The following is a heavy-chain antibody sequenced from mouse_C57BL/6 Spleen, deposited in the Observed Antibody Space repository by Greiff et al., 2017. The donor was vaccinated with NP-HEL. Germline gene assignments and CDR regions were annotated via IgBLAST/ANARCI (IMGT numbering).Heavy chain of an antibody. Sequence: EVQLQQSGPELVKPGASVKISCKASGYTFTDYYMNWVKQSHGKSLEWIGDINPNNGGTSYNQKFKGTATLTVDKSSSTAYMELRSLTSEDSAVYYCARGYYGSSRFAYWGQGTLVTVSA. J-gene: IGHJ3*01. V-gene: IGHV1-26*01. CDR1: GYTFTDYY. CDR2: INPNNGGT. D-gene: IGHD1-1*01. CDR3: ARGYYGSSRFAY.